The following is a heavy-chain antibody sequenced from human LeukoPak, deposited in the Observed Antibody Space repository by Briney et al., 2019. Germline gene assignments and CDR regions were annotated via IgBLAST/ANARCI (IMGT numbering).Heavy chain of an antibody. J-gene: IGHJ6*03. CDR3: ARGIAAAGMAYYYYYYMDV. V-gene: IGHV4-4*07. CDR2: IYTSGST. D-gene: IGHD6-13*01. CDR1: GGSISSYY. Sequence: SETLSLTCTVSGGSISSYYWSWIRRPAGKGLEWIGRIYTSGSTNYNPSLKSRVTMSVDTSKNQFSLKLSSVTAADTAVYYCARGIAAAGMAYYYYYYMDVWGKGTTVTVSS.